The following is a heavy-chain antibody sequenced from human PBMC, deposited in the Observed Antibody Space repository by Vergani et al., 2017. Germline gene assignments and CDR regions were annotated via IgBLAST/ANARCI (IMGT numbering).Heavy chain of an antibody. D-gene: IGHD4-23*01. CDR3: AKTYAGSPIFDS. Sequence: VQLVESGGGLVQPGGSLRLSCAASGFSLSRFWMSWVRQAPEKGLEWVALISSAGNTRQYADSVQGRFTISRDNYRNTLYLQMNGLRPDDTAVYFCAKTYAGSPIFDSWGQGTLVTVSS. CDR1: GFSLSRFW. CDR2: ISSAGNTR. J-gene: IGHJ4*02. V-gene: IGHV3-30*18.